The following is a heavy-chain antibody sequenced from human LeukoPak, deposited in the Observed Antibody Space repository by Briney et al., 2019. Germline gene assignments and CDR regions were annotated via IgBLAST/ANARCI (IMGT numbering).Heavy chain of an antibody. CDR1: GVSISSSNSY. CDR3: ARQTGSGLFTLP. J-gene: IGHJ4*02. V-gene: IGHV4-39*01. Sequence: SETLSLTCTVSGVSISSSNSYWGWIRQPPRKGLEWIGSIYYTGNTYYNASLKSRVTISIDTSKNQISLRLTSVTVTDTAMYYCARQTGSGLFTLPGGQGTLVTVSS. D-gene: IGHD3/OR15-3a*01. CDR2: IYYTGNT.